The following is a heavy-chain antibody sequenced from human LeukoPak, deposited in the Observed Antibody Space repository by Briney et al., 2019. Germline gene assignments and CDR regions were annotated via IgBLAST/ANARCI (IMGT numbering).Heavy chain of an antibody. CDR1: GGSIAGSFYY. Sequence: SETLSLTCFVSGGSIAGSFYYWGWIRQPPGKGLEWIGSIYYSGSTYYNPSLKSRVTISVDTSKNQFSLKLSSVTAADTAVYYCARDYVGAFDIWGQGTMVTVSS. J-gene: IGHJ3*02. D-gene: IGHD4-17*01. CDR3: ARDYVGAFDI. V-gene: IGHV4-39*01. CDR2: IYYSGST.